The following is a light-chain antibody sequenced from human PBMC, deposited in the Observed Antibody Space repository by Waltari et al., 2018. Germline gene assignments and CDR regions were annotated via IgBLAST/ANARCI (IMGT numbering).Light chain of an antibody. CDR3: SSYTSSNSVV. CDR2: AVS. CDR1: RRDVGSYHR. Sequence: QSALTQPPSVSGSPGQSVTLPCTGTRRDVGSYHRVSWYQQPPGTAPKLMIYAVSYRPSGVPDRFSGSKSGNTASLTISGLQAEDEADYYCSSYTSSNSVVFGGGTNLTVL. J-gene: IGLJ2*01. V-gene: IGLV2-18*02.